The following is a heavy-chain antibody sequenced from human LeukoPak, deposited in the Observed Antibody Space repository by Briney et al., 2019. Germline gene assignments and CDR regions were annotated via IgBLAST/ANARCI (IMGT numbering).Heavy chain of an antibody. CDR2: INHSGST. V-gene: IGHV4-34*01. CDR1: GGSFSGYY. CDR3: ARDPAPLYGMDV. J-gene: IGHJ6*02. Sequence: SETLSLTCAVYGGSFSGYYWSWIRQPPGKGLEWIGEINHSGSTNYNPSLKSRVTISVDTSKNQFSLKLSSVTAADTAVYYCARDPAPLYGMDVWGQGTTVTVSS.